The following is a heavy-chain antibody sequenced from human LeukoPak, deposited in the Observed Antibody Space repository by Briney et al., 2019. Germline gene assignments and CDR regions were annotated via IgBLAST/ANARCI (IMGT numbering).Heavy chain of an antibody. Sequence: GRSLRLSCAASGFTFSSYAMHWVRQAPGKGLEWVAVISYDGSNKYYADSVKGRFTISRDNSKNTLYLQMNSLRAEDTAVYYCANLGSGRVTDYWGQGTLVTVSS. V-gene: IGHV3-30-3*01. CDR2: ISYDGSNK. CDR1: GFTFSSYA. CDR3: ANLGSGRVTDY. J-gene: IGHJ4*02. D-gene: IGHD3-10*01.